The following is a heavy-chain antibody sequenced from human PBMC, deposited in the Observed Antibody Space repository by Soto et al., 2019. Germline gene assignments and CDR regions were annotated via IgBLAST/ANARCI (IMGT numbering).Heavy chain of an antibody. CDR3: ATALRYYDFWSGYYPFDY. CDR1: GFTFSSYW. CDR2: INSDGSST. Sequence: EVQLVESGGGLVQPGGSLRLSCAASGFTFSSYWMHWVRQAPGKGLVWVSRINSDGSSTSYADSVKGRFTISRDNAKNTLYLQMNRLRAEDTAVYYCATALRYYDFWSGYYPFDYWGQGTLVTVSS. V-gene: IGHV3-74*01. D-gene: IGHD3-3*01. J-gene: IGHJ4*02.